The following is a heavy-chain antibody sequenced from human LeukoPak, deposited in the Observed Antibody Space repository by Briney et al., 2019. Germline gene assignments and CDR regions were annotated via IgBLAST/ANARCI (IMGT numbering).Heavy chain of an antibody. Sequence: PSETLSLTCTVSGGSVSTGSYYWSWIRQPAGRGLEWIGHIHTSGTMNYNASLKSRVRISVETSKNQFSLKLSSVTAADTAVYYCASGRITMVRGVIRYFDYWGQGTLVTVSS. CDR2: IHTSGTM. CDR1: GGSVSTGSYY. J-gene: IGHJ4*02. V-gene: IGHV4-61*09. D-gene: IGHD3-10*01. CDR3: ASGRITMVRGVIRYFDY.